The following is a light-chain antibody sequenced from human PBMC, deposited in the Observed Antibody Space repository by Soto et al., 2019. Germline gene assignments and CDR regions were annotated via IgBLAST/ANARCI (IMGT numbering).Light chain of an antibody. Sequence: DIPMTQSPSTLSASVGDRVTITCRASQSISVWLAWYQQKPGRAPQLLISQASNLESGFPSRFSGSGSGTEFTLAISSLQPDDFATYYCQQYSSYSPYTFGQGTKLEI. CDR1: QSISVW. CDR2: QAS. J-gene: IGKJ2*01. V-gene: IGKV1-5*03. CDR3: QQYSSYSPYT.